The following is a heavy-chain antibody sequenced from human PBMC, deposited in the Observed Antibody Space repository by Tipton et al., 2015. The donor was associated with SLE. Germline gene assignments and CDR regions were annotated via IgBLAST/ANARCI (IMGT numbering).Heavy chain of an antibody. CDR3: TRRRRCTDGVCYFAFDV. J-gene: IGHJ3*01. V-gene: IGHV3-74*01. D-gene: IGHD2-8*01. CDR1: GFSFSRYW. CDR2: IDSNGEDA. Sequence: SLRLSCAASGFSFSRYWMSWCRQVPGKGLVWVSRIDSNGEDALYADSVKDRFSISRDNVKNTLYLQMDSLRAEDTAIYYCTRRRRCTDGVCYFAFDVWGQGTVVTVSS.